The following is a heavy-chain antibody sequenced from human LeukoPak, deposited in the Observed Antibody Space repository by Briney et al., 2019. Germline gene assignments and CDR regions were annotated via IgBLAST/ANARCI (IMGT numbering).Heavy chain of an antibody. D-gene: IGHD4-17*01. V-gene: IGHV3-20*04. Sequence: PGGSLRLSCAASGFTFDDYGMSWVRQAPGKGLEWVSGINWNGGSTGYADSVKGRFTISRDNSKNTLYLQMNSLRAEDTAVYYCAKNPPTTVTKGFDYWGQGTLVTVSS. CDR2: INWNGGST. J-gene: IGHJ4*02. CDR3: AKNPPTTVTKGFDY. CDR1: GFTFDDYG.